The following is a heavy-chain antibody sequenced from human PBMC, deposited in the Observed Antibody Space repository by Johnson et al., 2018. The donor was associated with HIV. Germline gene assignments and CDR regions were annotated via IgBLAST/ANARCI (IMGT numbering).Heavy chain of an antibody. D-gene: IGHD6-13*01. CDR1: GFTFSGYG. Sequence: QMQLVESGGGVVQPGGSLRLSCAASGFTFSGYGMHWVRQAPGKGLEWVAFIRYDGSSKYYADSVKGRFTISRDNSKNTLYLQMNSLRAEDTAVYYCAKDPTSAGWYAFDIWGQGTMVTVSS. CDR3: AKDPTSAGWYAFDI. CDR2: IRYDGSSK. V-gene: IGHV3-30*02. J-gene: IGHJ3*02.